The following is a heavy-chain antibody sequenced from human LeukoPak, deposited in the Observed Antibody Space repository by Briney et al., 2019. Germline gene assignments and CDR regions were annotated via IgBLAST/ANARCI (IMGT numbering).Heavy chain of an antibody. J-gene: IGHJ3*02. CDR1: GGSISGYY. Sequence: SETLSLTCTVSGGSISGYYWTWIRQPPGKGLEWIGQIYYTGSTNYNPSLKSRLTISVDTSKNQFSLRLSSVTPADTAVYYCARKYYYDSERGAFDMWGQGTVVSVTS. CDR3: ARKYYYDSERGAFDM. D-gene: IGHD3-22*01. CDR2: IYYTGST. V-gene: IGHV4-59*01.